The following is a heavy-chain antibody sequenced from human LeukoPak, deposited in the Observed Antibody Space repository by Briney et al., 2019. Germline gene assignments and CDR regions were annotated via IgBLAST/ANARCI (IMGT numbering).Heavy chain of an antibody. D-gene: IGHD3-3*01. J-gene: IGHJ4*02. CDR1: GGSFSGYY. CDR2: INHSGST. Sequence: SETLSLTCAVYGGSFSGYYWSWIRQPPGKGLEWIGEINHSGSTNYNPSLKSRVTISVDTSKNQFSLKLSSVTAADTAVYYCVSWKRITIFGVARSGVLDYWGQGTLVTVSS. CDR3: VSWKRITIFGVARSGVLDY. V-gene: IGHV4-34*01.